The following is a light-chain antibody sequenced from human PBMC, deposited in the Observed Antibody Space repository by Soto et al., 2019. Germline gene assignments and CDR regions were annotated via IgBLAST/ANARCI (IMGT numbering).Light chain of an antibody. Sequence: EIVMTQSPATLSVSPGERATLSCGASQRVSGNLAWYQQKPGQAPRLLIYGASTRATGIPARFSGSGSGTEFTLTISSLQSEDFAVYYCQQYNNWGTFGQGTKVEIK. CDR3: QQYNNWGT. V-gene: IGKV3-15*01. CDR2: GAS. J-gene: IGKJ1*01. CDR1: QRVSGN.